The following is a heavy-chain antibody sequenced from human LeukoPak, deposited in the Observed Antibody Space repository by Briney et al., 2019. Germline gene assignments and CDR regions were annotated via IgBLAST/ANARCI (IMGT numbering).Heavy chain of an antibody. J-gene: IGHJ4*02. CDR2: INHSGST. D-gene: IGHD2-2*01. V-gene: IGHV4-34*01. CDR1: GGSFSGYY. Sequence: SETLSLTCAVYGGSFSGYYCSWIRQPPGKGLEWIGEINHSGSTNYNPSLKSRVTISVDTSRNQFSMKLSSVTAADTAVYYCAREPAAMHFDYWGQGTRVTVSS. CDR3: AREPAAMHFDY.